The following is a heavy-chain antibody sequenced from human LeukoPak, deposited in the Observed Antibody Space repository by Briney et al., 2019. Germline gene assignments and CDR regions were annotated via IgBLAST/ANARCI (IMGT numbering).Heavy chain of an antibody. D-gene: IGHD3-10*01. J-gene: IGHJ3*02. CDR2: IYYSGST. CDR1: GGSISSGGYY. Sequence: SETLSLTCTVSGGSISSGGYYWSWIRQPPGKGLEWIGYIYYSGSTYYNPSLKSRVTISVDTSKNQFSLKLSSVTAADTAVYYCAREVRGVMTDAFDIWGQGTMVTVSS. CDR3: AREVRGVMTDAFDI. V-gene: IGHV4-31*03.